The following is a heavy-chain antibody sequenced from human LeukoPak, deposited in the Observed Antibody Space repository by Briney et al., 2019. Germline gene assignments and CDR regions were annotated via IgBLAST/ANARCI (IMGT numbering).Heavy chain of an antibody. D-gene: IGHD1-14*01. CDR2: IYGRGGTT. CDR3: ARVVGRNWYLDL. Sequence: GGSLRLSCGASGFTFSSYDMTWVRQAPGKGLEWVSGIYGRGGTTYYADSVKGRFIVSRDNSKNSLSPQMNSLRAEDTAVYYCARVVGRNWYLDLWGRGTQVTVSS. CDR1: GFTFSSYD. V-gene: IGHV3-23*01. J-gene: IGHJ2*01.